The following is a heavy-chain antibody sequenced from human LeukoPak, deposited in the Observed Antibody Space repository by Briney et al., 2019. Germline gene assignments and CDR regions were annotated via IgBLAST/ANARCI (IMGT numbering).Heavy chain of an antibody. J-gene: IGHJ5*02. D-gene: IGHD2-15*01. CDR2: INHSGST. CDR3: ARLGYCSGGSCYSSSWFDP. CDR1: GGSFSGYY. V-gene: IGHV4-34*01. Sequence: SETLSLTCAVYGGSFSGYYWSWIRQPPGEGLEWIGEINHSGSTNYNPSLKSRVTISVDTSKNQFSLKLSSVTAADTAVYYCARLGYCSGGSCYSSSWFDPWGQGTLVTVSS.